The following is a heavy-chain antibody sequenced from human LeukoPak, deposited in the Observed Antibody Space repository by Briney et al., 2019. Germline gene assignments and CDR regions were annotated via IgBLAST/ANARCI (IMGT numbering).Heavy chain of an antibody. J-gene: IGHJ4*02. CDR1: GFTFNSYW. D-gene: IGHD5-18*01. CDR2: IKQDGSEK. CDR3: TRHLRGYSYGFDY. Sequence: GGSLRLSCAASGFTFNSYWMYWVRQAPGKGLEWVANIKQDGSEKYSVDSVKGRFTISRDNAKNSLYLQMNSLRAEDTAVYYCTRHLRGYSYGFDYWGQGTLVTVSS. V-gene: IGHV3-7*01.